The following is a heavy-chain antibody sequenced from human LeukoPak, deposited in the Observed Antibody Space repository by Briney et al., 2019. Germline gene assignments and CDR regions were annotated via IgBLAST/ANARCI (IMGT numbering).Heavy chain of an antibody. J-gene: IGHJ4*02. CDR1: GGSISSSSYY. CDR2: IYYSGST. D-gene: IGHD3-10*01. Sequence: PSETLSLTCTVSGGSISSSSYYWGWIRQPPGKGLEWIGSIYYSGSTYYNPSLKSRVTISVDTSKNQFSLKLSSVTAADTAVYYCARHEPLWFGTHRGYYFDYWGQGTLVTVSS. CDR3: ARHEPLWFGTHRGYYFDY. V-gene: IGHV4-39*01.